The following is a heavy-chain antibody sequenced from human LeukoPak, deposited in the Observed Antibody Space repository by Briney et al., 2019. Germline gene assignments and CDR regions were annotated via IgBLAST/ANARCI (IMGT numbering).Heavy chain of an antibody. J-gene: IGHJ4*02. CDR1: GGAITTYY. CDR3: AREGGYLQLRYFDY. CDR2: IFYSGGT. V-gene: IGHV4-59*12. Sequence: SETLSLTCTVSGGAITTYYWGWIRQPPGKGLEWIGYIFYSGGTNYNPSLRGRVFISRDTSKNQFSLRLISVTAADTAVYYCAREGGYLQLRYFDYWGQGTLVTVSS. D-gene: IGHD5-24*01.